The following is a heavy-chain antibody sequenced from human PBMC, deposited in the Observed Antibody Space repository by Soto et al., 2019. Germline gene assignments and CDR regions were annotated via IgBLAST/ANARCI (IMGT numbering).Heavy chain of an antibody. CDR1: GYCMTSGGYY. D-gene: IGHD2-2*01. V-gene: IGHV4-31*03. CDR2: IYYSGGT. CDR3: ATLLGSHQHYYFGIDV. Sequence: QMQLQESGPEMVKPSQTLSLICTVSGYCMTSGGYYWSWIRHLPGKGLEWIGYIYYSGGTQFNPSLKSRVSMSVDTSKNQFSLRLSSVTAADTAVYHCATLLGSHQHYYFGIDVWGQGTTVTVSS. J-gene: IGHJ6*02.